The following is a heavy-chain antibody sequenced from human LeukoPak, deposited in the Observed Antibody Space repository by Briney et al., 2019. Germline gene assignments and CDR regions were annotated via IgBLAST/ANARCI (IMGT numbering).Heavy chain of an antibody. CDR1: GGSISSGSYY. CDR2: IYTSGST. J-gene: IGHJ4*02. V-gene: IGHV4-61*02. Sequence: PSQTLSLTCTVSGGSISSGSYYWSWIRQPAGKGLEWIGRIYTSGSTNYNPSLKSRVTILVDTSKNQFSLKLSSVTAADTAVYYCARDRINSGSYREDYWGQGTLVTVSS. D-gene: IGHD1-26*01. CDR3: ARDRINSGSYREDY.